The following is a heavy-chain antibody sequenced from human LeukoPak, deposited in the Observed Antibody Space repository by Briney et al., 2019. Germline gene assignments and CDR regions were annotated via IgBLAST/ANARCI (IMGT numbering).Heavy chain of an antibody. V-gene: IGHV3-21*01. Sequence: GGSLRLSCAASGYTFSSFSINWVRQAPGKGLEWVSFISVRRNYIYYTDSVRGRFTISRDDARASLYLQMNSLRAEDTAVYYCVRLRRNGDTSGYYYYYDFWGQGTLGTVSS. CDR3: VRLRRNGDTSGYYYYYDF. J-gene: IGHJ4*02. CDR2: ISVRRNYI. D-gene: IGHD3-22*01. CDR1: GYTFSSFS.